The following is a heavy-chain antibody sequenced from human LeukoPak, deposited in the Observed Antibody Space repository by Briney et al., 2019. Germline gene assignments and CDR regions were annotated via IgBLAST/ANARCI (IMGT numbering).Heavy chain of an antibody. D-gene: IGHD2-2*01. CDR1: GFTFSSYA. CDR3: AKGILVPAANRGFDY. J-gene: IGHJ4*02. CDR2: ISGSGGST. V-gene: IGHV3-23*01. Sequence: GGSLRLSCAASGFTFSSYAMSWVRQAPGKGLEWVSAISGSGGSTYYADFVKGRFTISRDNSKNTLYLQMNSLRAEDTAVYYCAKGILVPAANRGFDYWGQGTLVTVSS.